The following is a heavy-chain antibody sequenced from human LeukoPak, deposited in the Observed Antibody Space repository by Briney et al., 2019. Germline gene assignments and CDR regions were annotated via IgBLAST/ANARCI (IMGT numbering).Heavy chain of an antibody. J-gene: IGHJ4*02. CDR2: MNQDGSEK. CDR3: ARDGDATMVRVRDY. D-gene: IGHD3-10*01. V-gene: IGHV3-7*03. Sequence: GGSLRLSCAASGFTFNSYWMSWVRQAPGKGLEWVANMNQDGSEKYYVGSVRGRFTISRDNAKNSLYLQMNSLRAEDTAVYYCARDGDATMVRVRDYWGQGTLVTVSS. CDR1: GFTFNSYW.